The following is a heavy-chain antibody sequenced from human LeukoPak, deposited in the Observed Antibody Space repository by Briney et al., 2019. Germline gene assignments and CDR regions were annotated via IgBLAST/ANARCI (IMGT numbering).Heavy chain of an antibody. V-gene: IGHV4-59*08. CDR3: ARHPTSYFDY. CDR1: GGSITNSY. J-gene: IGHJ4*02. Sequence: PSVTLSLTCTVSGGSITNSYWSWIRQPPGKGLEWIGYIFYSGGTNYSPSLKSRVSISIDTSNNQFYLKLKSVTAADTAVYYCARHPTSYFDYWGQGALVTVSS. CDR2: IFYSGGT.